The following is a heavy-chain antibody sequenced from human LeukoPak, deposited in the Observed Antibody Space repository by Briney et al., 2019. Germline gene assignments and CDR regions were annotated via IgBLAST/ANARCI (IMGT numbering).Heavy chain of an antibody. CDR2: IYSDESST. D-gene: IGHD3-16*01. CDR1: GFTFSDYW. CDR3: ARDGAPSY. Sequence: PGGSLGLSCAASGFTFSDYWMHWVRQAPGKGLEWVSRIYSDESSTYYADSVKGRFTISRDNAKNTLYLQMNSLRAEDTAMYYCARDGAPSYWGQGTLVTVSS. J-gene: IGHJ4*02. V-gene: IGHV3-74*01.